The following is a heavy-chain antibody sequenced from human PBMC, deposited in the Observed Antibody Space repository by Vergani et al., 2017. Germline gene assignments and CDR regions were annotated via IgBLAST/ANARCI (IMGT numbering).Heavy chain of an antibody. Sequence: QVQLLQSGAEVKKPGSSVKVSCKASGGTFSSYAISWVRQAPGQGLEWMGGIIPIFGTANYAQKFQGRVTITADESTSTAYMELSSLRSEDTAVYYCARTNKTLYQLLHGYYYGMDVWGQGTTVTVSS. CDR1: GGTFSSYA. J-gene: IGHJ6*02. D-gene: IGHD2-2*01. V-gene: IGHV1-69*12. CDR2: IIPIFGTA. CDR3: ARTNKTLYQLLHGYYYGMDV.